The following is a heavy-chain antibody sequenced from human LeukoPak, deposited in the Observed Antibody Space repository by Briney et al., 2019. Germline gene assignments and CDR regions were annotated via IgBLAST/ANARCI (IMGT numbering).Heavy chain of an antibody. CDR1: GCSISSYY. V-gene: IGHV4-59*08. Sequence: SETLSLTCTVSGCSISSYYWSWIRQTPGKGLEWIGYIYDSGSTTYNPSLKSRVTISIDTSKNQFSLKLSSVTAADTAVYYCARRATMLAGGYFDYWCQGTLVSVSS. CDR3: ARRATMLAGGYFDY. D-gene: IGHD5-12*01. J-gene: IGHJ4*02. CDR2: IYDSGST.